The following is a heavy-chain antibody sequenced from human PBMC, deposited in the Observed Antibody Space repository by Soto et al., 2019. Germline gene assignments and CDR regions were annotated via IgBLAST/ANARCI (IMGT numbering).Heavy chain of an antibody. CDR1: GGSISSGGYY. J-gene: IGHJ5*02. D-gene: IGHD2-15*01. V-gene: IGHV4-31*03. Sequence: PSETLSLTCTVSGGSISSGGYYWSWIRQHPGKGLEWIGYIYYSGSTYYNPSLKSRVTISVDTSKNQFSLKLSSVTAADTAVYYCARGPRIVVVVAATFSWFDPWGQGTLVTVSS. CDR3: ARGPRIVVVVAATFSWFDP. CDR2: IYYSGST.